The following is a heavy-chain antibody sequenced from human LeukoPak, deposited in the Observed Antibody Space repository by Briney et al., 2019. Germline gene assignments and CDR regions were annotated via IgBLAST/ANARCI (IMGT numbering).Heavy chain of an antibody. J-gene: IGHJ4*02. CDR2: IKSKTDGGTT. D-gene: IGHD3-3*01. CDR1: GFTFSNAW. V-gene: IGHV3-15*01. CDR3: TTASYYDFWSGYYTGISFDY. Sequence: GGSLRLSCAASGFTFSNAWMSWVRQAPGKGLEWVGRIKSKTDGGTTDYAAPVKGRFTISRDDSKNTLYLQMNSLKTEDTAVYYCTTASYYDFWSGYYTGISFDYWGQGTLVTVSS.